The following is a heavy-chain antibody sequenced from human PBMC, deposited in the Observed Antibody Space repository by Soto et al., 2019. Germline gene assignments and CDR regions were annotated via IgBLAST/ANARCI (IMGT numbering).Heavy chain of an antibody. D-gene: IGHD3-10*01. CDR2: INHSGST. CDR1: GGSFSGYY. Sequence: QVQLQQWGAGLLKPSETLSLTCAGYGGSFSGYYWSWIRQPPGKGLAWLGEINHSGSTNYNPSLKIRVTISVDTSKNQFSQKLSSVTAADTAVYYCARARITMVRGGGRWFDPWGQGTLVTVSS. J-gene: IGHJ5*02. CDR3: ARARITMVRGGGRWFDP. V-gene: IGHV4-34*01.